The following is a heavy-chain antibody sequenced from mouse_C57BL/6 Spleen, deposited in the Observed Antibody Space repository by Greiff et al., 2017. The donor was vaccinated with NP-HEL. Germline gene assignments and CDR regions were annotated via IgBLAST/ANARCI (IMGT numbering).Heavy chain of an antibody. J-gene: IGHJ3*01. V-gene: IGHV3-6*01. Sequence: VQLKESGPGLVKPSQSLSLTCSVTGYSITSGYYWNWIRQFPGNKLEWMGYISYDGSNNYNPSLKNRISITRDTSKNQFFLKLNSVTTEDTATYYCASAGTGPFAYWGQGTLVTVSA. CDR3: ASAGTGPFAY. D-gene: IGHD4-1*01. CDR1: GYSITSGYY. CDR2: ISYDGSN.